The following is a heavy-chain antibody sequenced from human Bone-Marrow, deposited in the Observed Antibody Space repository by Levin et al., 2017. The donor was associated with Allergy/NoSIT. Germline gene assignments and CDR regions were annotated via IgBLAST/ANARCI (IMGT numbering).Heavy chain of an antibody. CDR2: IYYSGST. J-gene: IGHJ5*02. CDR1: GGSISSSSYY. Sequence: SQTLSLTCTVSGGSISSSSYYWGWIRQPPGKGLEWIGSIYYSGSTYYNPSLKSRVTISVDTSKNQFSLKLSSVTAADTAVYYCARLEAAAGTWFDPWGQGTLVTVSS. D-gene: IGHD6-13*01. V-gene: IGHV4-39*01. CDR3: ARLEAAAGTWFDP.